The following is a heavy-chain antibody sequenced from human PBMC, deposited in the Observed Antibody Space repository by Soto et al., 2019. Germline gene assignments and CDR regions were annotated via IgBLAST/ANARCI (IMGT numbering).Heavy chain of an antibody. CDR1: GGSISSGGYY. V-gene: IGHV4-31*03. CDR3: ARDLRLDPVADYGMDV. J-gene: IGHJ6*02. CDR2: IYYSGST. D-gene: IGHD2-15*01. Sequence: SETLSLTCTVSGGSISSGGYYWSWIRQHPGKGLEWIGYIYYSGSTYYNPSLKSRVTISVDTSKNQFSLKLSSVTAADTAVYYCARDLRLDPVADYGMDVWGQGTTVTVSS.